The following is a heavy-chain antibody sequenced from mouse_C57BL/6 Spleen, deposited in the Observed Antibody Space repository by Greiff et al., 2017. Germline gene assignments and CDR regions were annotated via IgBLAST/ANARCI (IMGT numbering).Heavy chain of an antibody. Sequence: VQLQQSGAELVRPGASVTLSCKASGYTFTDYEMHLVKQTPVPGLEWIGAIDPETGGTAYNQKFKGKAILTADKSSSTAYMELRSLTSEDTAVYYCTPITTVFDYWGQGTTLTVSS. CDR2: IDPETGGT. J-gene: IGHJ2*01. CDR1: GYTFTDYE. D-gene: IGHD1-1*01. V-gene: IGHV1-15*01. CDR3: TPITTVFDY.